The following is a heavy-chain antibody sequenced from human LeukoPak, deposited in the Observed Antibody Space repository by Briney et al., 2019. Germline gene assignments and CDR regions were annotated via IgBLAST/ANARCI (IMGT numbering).Heavy chain of an antibody. CDR1: GGTFSSYA. CDR3: ARGESGYDLPDAFDI. V-gene: IGHV1-69*04. Sequence: GASVKVSCKASGGTFSSYAISWVRQAPGQGLEWMGRIIPILGIANYAQKFQGRVTITADKSTSTAYMELSSLRSEDTAVYYCARGESGYDLPDAFDIWGQGTMVTVSS. CDR2: IIPILGIA. D-gene: IGHD5-12*01. J-gene: IGHJ3*02.